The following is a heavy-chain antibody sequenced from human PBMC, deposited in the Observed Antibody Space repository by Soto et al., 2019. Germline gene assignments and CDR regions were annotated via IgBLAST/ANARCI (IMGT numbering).Heavy chain of an antibody. D-gene: IGHD3-16*01. CDR2: IYYSGRT. J-gene: IGHJ4*01. V-gene: IGHV4-59*01. CDR1: GGSISDYQ. CDR3: ARMRGLGEISPYLDY. Sequence: QVQLQESGPGLVKPSETLSLTCSISGGSISDYQWNWIRQPPGKGLEWIGYIYYSGRTNYNPSLKSRLTISLDTSTRQFSLRLRSVTAADTAVYYCARMRGLGEISPYLDYWGHGALVTVSS.